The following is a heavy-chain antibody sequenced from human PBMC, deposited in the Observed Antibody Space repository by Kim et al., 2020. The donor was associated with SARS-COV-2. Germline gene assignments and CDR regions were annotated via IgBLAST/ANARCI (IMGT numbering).Heavy chain of an antibody. D-gene: IGHD2-21*01. CDR1: GFPFSSYS. CDR2: ITGTASST. V-gene: IGHV3-23*01. J-gene: IGHJ5*01. CDR3: VRPNPNLLGHSIGVVDS. Sequence: GGSLRLSCVASGFPFSSYSLTWVRQAPGKGLEWVSGITGTASSTYYADSVKGRFSITRDNSKNTVNLQMNSLSPEDTAVYVCVRPNPNLLGHSIGVVDS.